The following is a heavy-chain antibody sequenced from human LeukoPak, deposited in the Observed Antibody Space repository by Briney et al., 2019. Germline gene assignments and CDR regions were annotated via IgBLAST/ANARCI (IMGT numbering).Heavy chain of an antibody. Sequence: ASVKVSCKASGYTFTSYGISWVRQAPGQGLEWMGWISAYNGNTNYAQKLQGRVTMTTDTSTSTAYMELRSLRSDDTAVYYRARDRCSGGSCSAADVWGKGTTVTVSS. CDR3: ARDRCSGGSCSAADV. J-gene: IGHJ6*04. D-gene: IGHD2-15*01. CDR2: ISAYNGNT. V-gene: IGHV1-18*01. CDR1: GYTFTSYG.